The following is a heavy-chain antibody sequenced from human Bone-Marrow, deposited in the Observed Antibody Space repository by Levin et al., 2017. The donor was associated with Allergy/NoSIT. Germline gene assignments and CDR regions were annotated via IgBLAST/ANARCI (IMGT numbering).Heavy chain of an antibody. Sequence: AGGSLRLSCAASGFAFSGYGMHWVRQAPGKGLWWVAVISHDGSDKYYGDSVKGRFTISRDNSENTLYLQMDSLRAEDTAVYYCATLSPIAAGGTYHFDYWGQGTLVTVSS. CDR1: GFAFSGYG. CDR3: ATLSPIAAGGTYHFDY. V-gene: IGHV3-30*03. D-gene: IGHD6-13*01. J-gene: IGHJ4*02. CDR2: ISHDGSDK.